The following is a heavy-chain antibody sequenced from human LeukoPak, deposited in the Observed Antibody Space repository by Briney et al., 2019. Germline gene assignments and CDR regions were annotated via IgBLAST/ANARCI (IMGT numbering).Heavy chain of an antibody. V-gene: IGHV4-34*01. J-gene: IGHJ4*02. D-gene: IGHD3-10*01. CDR3: ARVRYYYGSGSYFCDY. CDR1: GGSFSGYY. Sequence: SETLSLTCAVYGGSFSGYYWSWIRQPPGKGLEWIGEINHSGSTNYNPSLKSRVTISVDTSKNQFSLKLSSVTAADTAVYYCARVRYYYGSGSYFCDYWGQGTLVTVSS. CDR2: INHSGST.